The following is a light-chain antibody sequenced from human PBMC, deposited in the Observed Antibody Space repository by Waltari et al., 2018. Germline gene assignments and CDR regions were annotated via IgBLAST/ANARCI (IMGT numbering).Light chain of an antibody. CDR1: ESIGSW. J-gene: IGKJ2*01. CDR3: QHYSTYPYS. CDR2: KAS. Sequence: DIQMTQSPSTLSASVGDRVTITCRASESIGSWLAWYQQKPGKAPKLLIYKASSLAGGVPSRFGGSGSGTEFTLTISSLQPYDFATFYCQHYSTYPYSFGLGTKLEI. V-gene: IGKV1-5*03.